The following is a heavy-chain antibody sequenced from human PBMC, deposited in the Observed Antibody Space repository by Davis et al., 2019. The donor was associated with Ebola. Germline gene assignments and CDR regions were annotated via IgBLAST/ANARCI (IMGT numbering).Heavy chain of an antibody. D-gene: IGHD3-10*01. CDR3: ARGRGRGSGSSP. J-gene: IGHJ5*02. CDR1: GGSFSDYY. Sequence: PSETLSLTCAVYGGSFSDYYWSWIRQPPGKGLEWIGEINHSGSTNYNPSLKSRVTISVDTSKNQFSLKLSSVTAADTAVYYCARGRGRGSGSSPWGQGTLVTVSS. CDR2: INHSGST. V-gene: IGHV4-34*01.